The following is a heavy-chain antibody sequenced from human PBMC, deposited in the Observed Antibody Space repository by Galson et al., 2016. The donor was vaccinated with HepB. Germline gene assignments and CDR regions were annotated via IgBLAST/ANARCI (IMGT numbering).Heavy chain of an antibody. J-gene: IGHJ4*02. CDR3: ARDLYDSGSSPIDY. D-gene: IGHD3-10*01. Sequence: SLRLSCAASGFIFSSYSMTWVRQAPGKGLEWVASISGSSDYIYYSDSLRGRFTISRDNAKKSLSLQMNSLRAEDTAVYYCARDLYDSGSSPIDYWGLGTLVTVSS. CDR2: ISGSSDYI. V-gene: IGHV3-21*03. CDR1: GFIFSSYS.